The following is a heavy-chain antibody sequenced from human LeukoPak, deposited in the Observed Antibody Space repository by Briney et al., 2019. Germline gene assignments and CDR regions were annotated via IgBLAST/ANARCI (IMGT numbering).Heavy chain of an antibody. V-gene: IGHV3-64*01. CDR3: ARDYGEYYYDSSGYYGGFDY. CDR1: GFTFSSYA. Sequence: GGSLRLSCVASGFTFSSYAMHWVRQAPGKGLEYVSAISSNGGSTYYANSVKGRFTISRDNSKNTLYLQMGSLRAEDMAVYYCARDYGEYYYDSSGYYGGFDYWGQGTLVTVSS. D-gene: IGHD3-22*01. J-gene: IGHJ4*02. CDR2: ISSNGGST.